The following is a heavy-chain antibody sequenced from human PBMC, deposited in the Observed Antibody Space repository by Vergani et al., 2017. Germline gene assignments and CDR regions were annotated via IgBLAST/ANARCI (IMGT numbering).Heavy chain of an antibody. CDR1: GYSFTNYA. D-gene: IGHD3-10*01. J-gene: IGHJ6*02. CDR3: ARLGYGVVRGGEGATYYYYGLDV. CDR2: INTNTGNP. V-gene: IGHV7-4-1*02. Sequence: QVQLVQSGSELKKPGASVKISCKTSGYSFTNYAINWLRQAPGQGLEWMGKINTNTGNPTYAHGFTGRFVFSFDRPASAANLQSSSLKTEDTAVDFCARLGYGVVRGGEGATYYYYGLDVWGQGTTVNVSS.